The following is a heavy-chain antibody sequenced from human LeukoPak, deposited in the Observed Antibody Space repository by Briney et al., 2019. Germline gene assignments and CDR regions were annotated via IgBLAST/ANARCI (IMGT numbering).Heavy chain of an antibody. J-gene: IGHJ4*02. V-gene: IGHV1-46*01. CDR2: INPSDGNT. CDR1: GYTFTSYY. D-gene: IGHD2-21*02. Sequence: ASVKMSCKASGYTFTSYYMHWVRQAPGQGLEWMGIINPSDGNTGCAQRFQGRVTITRDTSTSAVYMELNGLTSDDTAIYYCAREIPDHCNFNYWGQGTLVTVSS. CDR3: AREIPDHCNFNY.